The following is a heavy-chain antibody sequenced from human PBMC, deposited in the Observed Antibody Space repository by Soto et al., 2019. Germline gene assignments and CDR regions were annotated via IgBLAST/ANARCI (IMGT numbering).Heavy chain of an antibody. V-gene: IGHV1-8*01. Sequence: ASVKVSCKASGYTFTSYDINWVRQATGQGLESMGWMNNKSGKTRYEQKLQGGVNMTRNNSIRKAYMELRSMRSEDTAVYYCERRAWLVNWGQGALVTVSS. CDR3: ERRAWLVN. CDR1: GYTFTSYD. CDR2: MNNKSGKT. D-gene: IGHD6-19*01. J-gene: IGHJ4*02.